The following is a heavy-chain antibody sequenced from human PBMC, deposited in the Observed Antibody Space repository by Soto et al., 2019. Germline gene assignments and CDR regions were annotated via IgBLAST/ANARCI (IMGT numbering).Heavy chain of an antibody. V-gene: IGHV4-59*08. Sequence: QVQLQESGPGLVKPSETLSLTCTVSGGSISSYYWNWIRQPPGKGLEWIGYIFYRGNTNYNPSLKCRVTISVDTPKSHFSLRLNSVTAADTAVYYCAGDSYGVDVWGQGTTVTVSS. CDR1: GGSISSYY. CDR3: AGDSYGVDV. CDR2: IFYRGNT. J-gene: IGHJ6*02.